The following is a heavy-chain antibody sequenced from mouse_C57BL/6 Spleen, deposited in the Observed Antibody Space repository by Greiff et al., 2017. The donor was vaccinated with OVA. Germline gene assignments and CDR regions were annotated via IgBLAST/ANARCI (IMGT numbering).Heavy chain of an antibody. CDR3: ARHIIPHWYFDV. V-gene: IGHV5-6*01. CDR1: GFTFSSYG. Sequence: EVMLVESGGDLVKPGGSLKLSCAASGFTFSSYGMSWVRQTPDKRLEWVATISSGGSYTYYPDSVKGRFTISRDNAKNTLYLQMSSLKSEDTAMYYCARHIIPHWYFDVWGTGTTVTVSS. D-gene: IGHD1-1*01. J-gene: IGHJ1*03. CDR2: ISSGGSYT.